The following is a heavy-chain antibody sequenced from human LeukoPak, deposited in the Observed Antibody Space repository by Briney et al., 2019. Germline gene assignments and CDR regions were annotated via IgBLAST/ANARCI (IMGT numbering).Heavy chain of an antibody. Sequence: PGGSLRLSCAASGFTFSSYCMHWVRQAPGKGLVWVSRINSDGSSTSYADSVKGRFSISRDNAKNTLYLQMNSLRAEDTAVYYCARGPQEEWELPPSDFDYWGQGTLVTVSS. V-gene: IGHV3-74*01. CDR1: GFTFSSYC. CDR3: ARGPQEEWELPPSDFDY. J-gene: IGHJ4*02. D-gene: IGHD1-26*01. CDR2: INSDGSST.